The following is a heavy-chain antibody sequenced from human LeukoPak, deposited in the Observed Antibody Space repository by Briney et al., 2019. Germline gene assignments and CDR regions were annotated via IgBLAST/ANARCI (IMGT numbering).Heavy chain of an antibody. CDR1: GYTFTGYY. D-gene: IGHD2-2*01. V-gene: IGHV1-18*04. CDR3: ARDGTSTDDH. J-gene: IGHJ4*02. CDR2: ISGNNDNP. Sequence: ASVKVSCKASGYTFTGYYMHWVRQAPGQGLEWMGWISGNNDNPNYGQKFQGRFTVTTDSSTSTAYMELRNLRFDDTAVYYCARDGTSTDDHWGQGTLVTVSS.